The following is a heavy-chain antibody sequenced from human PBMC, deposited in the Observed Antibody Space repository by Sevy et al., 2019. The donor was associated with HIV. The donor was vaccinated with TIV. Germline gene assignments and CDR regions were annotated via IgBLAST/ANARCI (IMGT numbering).Heavy chain of an antibody. D-gene: IGHD5-18*01. V-gene: IGHV3-74*01. CDR1: GFTFDSYW. CDR3: ARGTALGWFDP. J-gene: IGHJ5*02. Sequence: GGSLRLSCAASGFTFDSYWLHWVRQDPWKGLEWVSCVDIDGSRTEYADSVKSRFTISRDNAKNMLYLEMNSLRVEDTAEYYCARGTALGWFDPWGQGTQVTVSS. CDR2: VDIDGSRT.